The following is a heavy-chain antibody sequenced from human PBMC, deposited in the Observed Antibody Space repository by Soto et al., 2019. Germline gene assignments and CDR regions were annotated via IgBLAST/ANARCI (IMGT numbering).Heavy chain of an antibody. J-gene: IGHJ2*01. Sequence: SKTLSLTCVVYGGSFSGYYWRWIRQPPGKGLEWMGEINHSGSTNYNPSRKRRVTISVDTSKNQFSLKLSSVTAADTAVYYCARDDFITMVQIGYFDLWGRGTLVT. CDR3: ARDDFITMVQIGYFDL. D-gene: IGHD3-10*01. CDR1: GGSFSGYY. CDR2: INHSGST. V-gene: IGHV4-34*01.